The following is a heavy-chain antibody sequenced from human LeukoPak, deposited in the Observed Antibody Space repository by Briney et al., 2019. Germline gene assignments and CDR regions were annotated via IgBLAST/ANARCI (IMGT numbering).Heavy chain of an antibody. J-gene: IGHJ5*02. D-gene: IGHD2-2*01. Sequence: ASVKVSCKASGYTFTGYYMHWVRQAPGQGLEWMGWINPNSGGTNYAQKFQGRVTMTTDTSISTAYMERSRLRSDDTAVYYCGRDVCSSTSCYGWFDPWGQGTLVTVSS. CDR1: GYTFTGYY. CDR2: INPNSGGT. CDR3: GRDVCSSTSCYGWFDP. V-gene: IGHV1-2*02.